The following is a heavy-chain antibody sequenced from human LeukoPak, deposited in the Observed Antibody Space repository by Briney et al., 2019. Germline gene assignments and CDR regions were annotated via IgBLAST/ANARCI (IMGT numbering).Heavy chain of an antibody. CDR1: GGSISSSNW. CDR3: ARYGSGRRVGAFDI. V-gene: IGHV4-4*02. Sequence: SETLSLTCTVSGGSISSSNWWSWVRQPPGKGLEWIGEIYHSGSTNYNPSLKSRVTISVDKSKNQFSLKLSSVTAADTAVYYCARYGSGRRVGAFDIWGQGTMVTVSS. J-gene: IGHJ3*02. D-gene: IGHD3-10*01. CDR2: IYHSGST.